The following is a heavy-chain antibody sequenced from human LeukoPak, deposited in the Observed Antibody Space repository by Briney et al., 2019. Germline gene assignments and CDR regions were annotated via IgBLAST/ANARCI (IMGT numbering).Heavy chain of an antibody. Sequence: GGSLRLSCAASGLTFSTYAMSWVRQAPGQGLEWVSTISGSGGGTHYADSVKGRFTISRDNTKDTLYLQMNSLRVEDTAVYYCAKETSDQRYWGQGTLVIVSS. J-gene: IGHJ4*02. CDR1: GLTFSTYA. CDR2: ISGSGGGT. V-gene: IGHV3-23*01. CDR3: AKETSDQRY. D-gene: IGHD6-6*01.